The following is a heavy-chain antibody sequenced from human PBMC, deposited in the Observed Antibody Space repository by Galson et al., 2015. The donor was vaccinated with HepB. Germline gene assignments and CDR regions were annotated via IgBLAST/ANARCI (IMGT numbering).Heavy chain of an antibody. CDR3: AKDLKHRYYDFWSGYYPDY. D-gene: IGHD3-3*01. CDR2: ISYDGSNK. Sequence: SLRLSCAASGFTFSSYGMHWVRQAPGKGLEWVAVISYDGSNKYYADSVKGRFTISRDNSKNTLYLQMNSLRAEDTAVYYCAKDLKHRYYDFWSGYYPDYWGQGTLVTVSS. V-gene: IGHV3-30*18. CDR1: GFTFSSYG. J-gene: IGHJ4*02.